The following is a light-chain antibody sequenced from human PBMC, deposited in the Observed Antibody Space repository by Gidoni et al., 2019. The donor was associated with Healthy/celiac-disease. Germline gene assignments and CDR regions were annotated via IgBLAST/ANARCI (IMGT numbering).Light chain of an antibody. V-gene: IGKV3-20*01. CDR2: GSS. CDR3: QQYGSSP. Sequence: IVLTQSPGTLSLSPGERATLSCRASQSVSSSFLACYQQTPHQATRLLIYGSSSTTSSIPDRSGSSGAGADFTPTSSRLDPEDLAVYCCQQYGSSPFGGGTKVEIK. CDR1: QSVSSSF. J-gene: IGKJ4*01.